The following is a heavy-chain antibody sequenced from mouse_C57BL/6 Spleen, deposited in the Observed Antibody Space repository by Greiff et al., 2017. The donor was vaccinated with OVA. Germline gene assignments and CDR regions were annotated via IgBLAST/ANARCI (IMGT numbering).Heavy chain of an antibody. CDR3: ARDLGPYYFDY. CDR2: ISSGRSTI. D-gene: IGHD4-1*01. Sequence: EVKLVESGGGLVKPGGSLKLSCAASGFTFSDYGMHWVRQAPEKGLEWVAYISSGRSTIYYADTVKGRFTISRDNAKNTLFLQMTSLRSEDTAMYYCARDLGPYYFDYWGQGTTLTVSS. CDR1: GFTFSDYG. J-gene: IGHJ2*01. V-gene: IGHV5-17*01.